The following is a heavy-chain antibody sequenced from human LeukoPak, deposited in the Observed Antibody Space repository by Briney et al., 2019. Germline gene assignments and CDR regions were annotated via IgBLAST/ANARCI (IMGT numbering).Heavy chain of an antibody. D-gene: IGHD2-15*01. CDR2: INSDGSTT. Sequence: GGSLRLSCAASGFTFSSYWMHWVRHPQGKGLVWVSRINSDGSTTNYADSVKGRFTISRDNAENTLYLQMNSLRVEDTAVYYCTRRVSATRWFDPWGQGTLVTVSS. CDR3: TRRVSATRWFDP. CDR1: GFTFSSYW. J-gene: IGHJ5*02. V-gene: IGHV3-74*01.